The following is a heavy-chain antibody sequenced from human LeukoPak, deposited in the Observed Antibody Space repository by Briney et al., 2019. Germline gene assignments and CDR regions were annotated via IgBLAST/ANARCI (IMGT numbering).Heavy chain of an antibody. V-gene: IGHV3-23*01. J-gene: IGHJ4*02. CDR2: ISVSGGST. Sequence: GGSLRLSCAASGFTFSSYAMSSVRQAPGKGLEWVSAISVSGGSTYYADSVKGRFTISRDNSKNTLYMQMNSLRATDPDVSYCTNLGYYDILTGYPYWGQGTLVTVSS. CDR1: GFTFSSYA. CDR3: TNLGYYDILTGYPY. D-gene: IGHD3-9*01.